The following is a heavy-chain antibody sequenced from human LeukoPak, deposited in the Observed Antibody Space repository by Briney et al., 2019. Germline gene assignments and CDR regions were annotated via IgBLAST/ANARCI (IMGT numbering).Heavy chain of an antibody. CDR2: IHYTGST. CDR1: GGSINSYY. J-gene: IGHJ4*02. CDR3: ARRRVTMVRGVIIYYFDY. Sequence: SETLSLTCTVSGGSINSYYWSWIRQPPGKGLECIGYIHYTGSTNYNPSLKSRVTISVDTSKNQFSLKLSSVTAADTAVYYCARRRVTMVRGVIIYYFDYWGQGTLVTVSS. D-gene: IGHD3-10*01. V-gene: IGHV4-59*12.